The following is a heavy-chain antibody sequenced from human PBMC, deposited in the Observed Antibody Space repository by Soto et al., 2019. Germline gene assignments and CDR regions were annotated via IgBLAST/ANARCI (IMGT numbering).Heavy chain of an antibody. CDR2: ISYSGST. D-gene: IGHD5-18*01. V-gene: IGHV4-61*01. CDR1: GGSVNSGTYY. Sequence: XESLSLTCTVSGGSVNSGTYYWSWIRQPPGKGLEWIVYISYSGSTNYNPSLKSRVTISVDTSKNQFSLKMTSVTAADRAVYYCTRVATAVPSWGRGVLVTVSS. J-gene: IGHJ5*02. CDR3: TRVATAVPS.